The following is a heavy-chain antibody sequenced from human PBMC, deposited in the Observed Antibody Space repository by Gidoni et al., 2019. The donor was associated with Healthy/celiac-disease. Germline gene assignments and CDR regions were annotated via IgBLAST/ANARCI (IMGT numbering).Heavy chain of an antibody. CDR3: ARGPHRIAAAGTIDY. J-gene: IGHJ4*02. CDR2: ISSSSSYI. Sequence: EVQLVESGGGLVKPGGSLRLSCAASGFTFSRYSMNWVRQAQGKGLEWVSSISSSSSYIYYADSVKGRFTISRDNAKNSLYLQMNSLRAEDTAVYYCARGPHRIAAAGTIDYWGQGTLVTVSS. D-gene: IGHD6-13*01. V-gene: IGHV3-21*01. CDR1: GFTFSRYS.